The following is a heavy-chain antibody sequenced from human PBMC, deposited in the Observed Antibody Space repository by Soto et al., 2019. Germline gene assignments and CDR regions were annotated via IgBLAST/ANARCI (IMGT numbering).Heavy chain of an antibody. Sequence: VELEQTGAEVKKPGSSVKVSCTTSGDILSGYTFSWVRQAPGQGLEWMGRIIPIIGAPFSTQKFQDRVAFTADISTNTVNRALPSLTSEDTAVYNCARGPGPPEWPRGMDVWAKGRRSPSPQ. V-gene: IGHV1-69*08. CDR1: GDILSGYT. J-gene: IGHJ6*04. D-gene: IGHD1-1*01. CDR2: IIPIIGAP. CDR3: ARGPGPPEWPRGMDV.